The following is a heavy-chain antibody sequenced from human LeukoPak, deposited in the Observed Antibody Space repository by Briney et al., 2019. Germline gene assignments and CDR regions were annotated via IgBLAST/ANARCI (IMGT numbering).Heavy chain of an antibody. CDR2: ISNDGTKE. J-gene: IGHJ6*04. D-gene: IGHD6-13*01. Sequence: GGKLRLYCAASGFTFNRYAMHWVRQAPGKGLEGVAVISNDGTKEYSADSVKGRFTISRDNSKNTLYLTMDSLRAEDTAVYYCAKGEGGSSSWYDFYDYGMDVWGEGTTVTVSS. CDR3: AKGEGGSSSWYDFYDYGMDV. CDR1: GFTFNRYA. V-gene: IGHV3-30*18.